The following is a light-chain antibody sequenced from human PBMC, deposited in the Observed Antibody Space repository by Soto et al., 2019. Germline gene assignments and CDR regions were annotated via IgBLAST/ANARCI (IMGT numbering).Light chain of an antibody. Sequence: EIVMTQSPATLSVSPGERVSLSCRASQSVNSKLAWYQQKPGQAPRLLIYGASNRATGIPDRFSGSGSGTEFTLTISRLQSEDFAVYFCQQYNNWPPITFGQGTRLEIK. CDR3: QQYNNWPPIT. CDR2: GAS. J-gene: IGKJ5*01. V-gene: IGKV3-15*01. CDR1: QSVNSK.